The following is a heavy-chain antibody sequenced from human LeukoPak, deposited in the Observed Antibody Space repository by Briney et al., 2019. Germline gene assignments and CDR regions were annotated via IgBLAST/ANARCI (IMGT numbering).Heavy chain of an antibody. CDR2: ISYDGSNR. V-gene: IGHV3-30*03. D-gene: IGHD6-19*01. CDR1: GFTFSNYG. J-gene: IGHJ4*02. Sequence: GGSLRLSCAASGFTFSNYGMHWVRQAPGKGLEWVALISYDGSNRYYADSVKGRFAISRDNSKNTLSLQMNSLRPEDTAVYYCATHRAVAGRNYHGRFDYRGQGTLVIVSS. CDR3: ATHRAVAGRNYHGRFDY.